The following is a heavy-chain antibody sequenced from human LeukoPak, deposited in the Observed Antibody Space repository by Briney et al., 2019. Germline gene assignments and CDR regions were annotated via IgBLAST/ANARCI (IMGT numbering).Heavy chain of an antibody. CDR3: ARDPSAMVRGVIIYGMDV. CDR1: GYIFTGYQ. CDR2: INPSSGGT. V-gene: IGHV1-2*02. D-gene: IGHD3-10*01. J-gene: IGHJ6*02. Sequence: ASVKVSCKASGYIFTGYQMHWVRQAPGQGLEWMGWINPSSGGTNYAQKFQGRVTMGRDTSISTAYMELSRLTSDDTAVYCCARDPSAMVRGVIIYGMDVWGQGTTVTVSS.